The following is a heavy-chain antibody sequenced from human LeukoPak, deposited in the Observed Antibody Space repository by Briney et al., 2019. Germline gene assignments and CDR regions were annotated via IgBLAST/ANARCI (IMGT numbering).Heavy chain of an antibody. D-gene: IGHD3-22*01. CDR2: IYHSGSP. J-gene: IGHJ4*02. V-gene: IGHV4-38-2*01. CDR1: GHSIGSGYF. Sequence: SETLSLTCDVSGHSIGSGYFWGWIRQPPGKGLEWIGSIYHSGSPYYNPSLKSRVAISVDTSKNQFSLNLSSVTAADTAVYYCARTFGSSGYYCIDSWGQGALVTVSS. CDR3: ARTFGSSGYYCIDS.